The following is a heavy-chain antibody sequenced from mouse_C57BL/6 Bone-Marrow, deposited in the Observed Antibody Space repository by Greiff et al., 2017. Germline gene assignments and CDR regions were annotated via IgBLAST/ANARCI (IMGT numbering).Heavy chain of an antibody. CDR2: LDPENGDT. D-gene: IGHD1-2*01. J-gene: IGHJ4*01. Sequence: VQLQQSGAELVRPGASVKLSCTASGFNIKDDYMHWVKQRPEQGLEWIGWLDPENGDTEYASKFQGKATITADTSSNTAYLQLSSLTSEDTAVYYCTTYGPYAMDYWGQGTSVTVSS. CDR1: GFNIKDDY. V-gene: IGHV14-4*01. CDR3: TTYGPYAMDY.